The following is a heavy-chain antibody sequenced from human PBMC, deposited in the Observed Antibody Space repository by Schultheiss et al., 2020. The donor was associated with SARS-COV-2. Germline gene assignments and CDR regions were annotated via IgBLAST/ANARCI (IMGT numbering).Heavy chain of an antibody. V-gene: IGHV3-30-3*01. D-gene: IGHD2-15*01. CDR2: ISYDGSNK. CDR3: ARADGYLNPYDY. J-gene: IGHJ4*02. Sequence: GGSLRLSCAASGFSVSSNYMSGVRQAPGKGLEWVAVISYDGSNKYYADSVKGRFTISRDNSKNTLYLQMNSLRAEDTAVYYCARADGYLNPYDYWGQGTLVTVSS. CDR1: GFSVSSNY.